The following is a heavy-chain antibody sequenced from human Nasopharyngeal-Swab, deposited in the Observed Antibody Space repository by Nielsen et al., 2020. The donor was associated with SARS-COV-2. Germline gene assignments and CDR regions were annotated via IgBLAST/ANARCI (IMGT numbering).Heavy chain of an antibody. J-gene: IGHJ3*02. D-gene: IGHD3-22*01. Sequence: WVRQAPGQGLEWMGWMNPNSDNTGYAQKFQGRATMTRNTSISTAYMGLSSLRSEDTAVYYCATDSSGYHDAFDIWGQGTMVTVSS. CDR3: ATDSSGYHDAFDI. V-gene: IGHV1-8*01. CDR2: MNPNSDNT.